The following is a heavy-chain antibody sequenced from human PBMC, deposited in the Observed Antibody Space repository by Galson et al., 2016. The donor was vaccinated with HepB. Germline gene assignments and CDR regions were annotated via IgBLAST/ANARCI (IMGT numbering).Heavy chain of an antibody. D-gene: IGHD3-16*01. J-gene: IGHJ4*02. CDR2: ISWNSRHI. Sequence: LRLSCAASGFIFDDYALHWVRQAPGKGLEWVAVISWNSRHIGYADSVQGRFTISRDNAKNILYLQMSSLRVDDTALYFCARDPNAVGPSYFDSWGQGTLVTVSS. V-gene: IGHV3-9*01. CDR1: GFIFDDYA. CDR3: ARDPNAVGPSYFDS.